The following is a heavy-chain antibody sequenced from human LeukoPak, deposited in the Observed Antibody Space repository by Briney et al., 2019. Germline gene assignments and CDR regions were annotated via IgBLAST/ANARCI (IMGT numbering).Heavy chain of an antibody. CDR2: IYYSGST. V-gene: IGHV4-39*07. CDR1: GGSISSSSYY. J-gene: IGHJ4*02. Sequence: PSETLSLTCTVSGGSISSSSYYWGWIRQPPGKGLEWIGSIYYSGSTNYNPFLKSRVTISVDTSKNQFSLKLSSVTAADTAVYYCARGYNWNYKGFDYWGQGTLVTVSS. D-gene: IGHD1-7*01. CDR3: ARGYNWNYKGFDY.